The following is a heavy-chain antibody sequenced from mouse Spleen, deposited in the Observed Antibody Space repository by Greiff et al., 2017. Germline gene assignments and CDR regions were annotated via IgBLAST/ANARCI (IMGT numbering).Heavy chain of an antibody. CDR2: IDPSDSYT. CDR1: GYTFTSYX. Sequence: QVQLKQPGAELVMPGASVKLSCKASGYTFTSYXMHWVKQRPGQGLEWIGEIDPSDSYTNYNQKFKGKATLTVDKSSSTAYMQLSSLTSEDSAVYYCARGYWTFWGQGTTLTVSS. CDR3: ARGYWTF. V-gene: IGHV1-69*01. J-gene: IGHJ2*01. D-gene: IGHD2-14*01.